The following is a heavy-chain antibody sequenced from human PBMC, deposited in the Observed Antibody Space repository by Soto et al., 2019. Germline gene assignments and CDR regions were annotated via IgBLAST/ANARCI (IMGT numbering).Heavy chain of an antibody. CDR2: IIPIFGTA. D-gene: IGHD6-13*01. CDR1: GGTFSSYA. V-gene: IGHV1-69*13. J-gene: IGHJ6*02. Sequence: ASVKVSCNASGGTFSSYAISWVRQAPGQGLEWRGVIIPIFGTANYAHKFQGRVTITADESTSTAYMELSSLRSEDTAVYYCARVPTGHRSSWYWKTDYCYYGMHXWGQVTTVTVS. CDR3: ARVPTGHRSSWYWKTDYCYYGMHX.